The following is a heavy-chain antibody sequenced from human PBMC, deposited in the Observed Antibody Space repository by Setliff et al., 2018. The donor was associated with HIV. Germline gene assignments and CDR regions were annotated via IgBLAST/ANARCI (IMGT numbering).Heavy chain of an antibody. V-gene: IGHV1-69*05. CDR3: AGVFGIYYDKEGPYDAFDI. CDR2: IIPIFGTA. J-gene: IGHJ3*02. D-gene: IGHD3-22*01. Sequence: SVKVSCKASGGTFSSYAISWVRQAPGQGLEWMGGIIPIFGTANYAQKFQGRVTITTDESTSTAYMELSSLRSEDTAVYYCAGVFGIYYDKEGPYDAFDIWGQGTMVTVSS. CDR1: GGTFSSYA.